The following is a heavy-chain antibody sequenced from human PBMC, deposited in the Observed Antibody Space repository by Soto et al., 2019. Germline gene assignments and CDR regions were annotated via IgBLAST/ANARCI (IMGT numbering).Heavy chain of an antibody. J-gene: IGHJ1*01. CDR2: ISSSSSTI. D-gene: IGHD4-17*01. V-gene: IGHV3-48*01. CDR1: GFTFISYS. Sequence: EVQLVESGGGLVQPGGSLRLSCAASGFTFISYSMNWVRQAPGKGLEWVSYISSSSSTIYYADSVKGRFTISRDNAKNSLYLQMNSLRAEDTAVYYCARGSSARWGRFEYFQHWGQGTLVTVSS. CDR3: ARGSSARWGRFEYFQH.